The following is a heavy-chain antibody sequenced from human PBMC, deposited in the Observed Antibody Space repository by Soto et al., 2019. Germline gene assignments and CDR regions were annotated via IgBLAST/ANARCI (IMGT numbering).Heavy chain of an antibody. V-gene: IGHV3-21*01. J-gene: IGHJ6*02. CDR3: VRDRSSSYYYGMDV. D-gene: IGHD6-6*01. Sequence: GSLRLSCAASGCTFRSYSMNWVRQAPGKGLEWVSSISSGSSYIYYADSVKGRFTISRDNAKNSLYLQRNSLRAEDTAVYYCVRDRSSSYYYGMDVWGQGTTVTVSS. CDR1: GCTFRSYS. CDR2: ISSGSSYI.